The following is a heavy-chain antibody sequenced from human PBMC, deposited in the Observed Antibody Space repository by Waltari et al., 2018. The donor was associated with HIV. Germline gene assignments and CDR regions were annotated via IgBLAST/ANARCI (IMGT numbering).Heavy chain of an antibody. CDR1: GGSFNDYY. Sequence: QVRLEQWGGGLLRPAETLSLSCAVYGGSFNDYYWTWIRQSPGKGLQWVGEVSHVGDGAYAPSWRGPVTISIVSSKSQVSFTLKSVTAADTGVYFCARGEGILLGDTSFFRIQETSSYYFGLDVWGPGTAVVVS. CDR3: ARGEGILLGDTSFFRIQETSSYYFGLDV. D-gene: IGHD2-21*02. V-gene: IGHV4-34*02. J-gene: IGHJ6*02. CDR2: VSHVGDG.